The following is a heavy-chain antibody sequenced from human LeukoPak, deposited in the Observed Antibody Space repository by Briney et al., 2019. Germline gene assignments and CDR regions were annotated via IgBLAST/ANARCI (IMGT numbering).Heavy chain of an antibody. D-gene: IGHD6-19*01. Sequence: GASVKVSCKASGYTFTSYDINWVRQATGQGLEWMGWMNPNSGNTGYAQKFQGRVTMTRDTSISTAYMELSRLRSDDTAVYYCAREPIAVAGPVDAFDIWGQGTMVTVSS. J-gene: IGHJ3*02. CDR2: MNPNSGNT. V-gene: IGHV1-8*01. CDR1: GYTFTSYD. CDR3: AREPIAVAGPVDAFDI.